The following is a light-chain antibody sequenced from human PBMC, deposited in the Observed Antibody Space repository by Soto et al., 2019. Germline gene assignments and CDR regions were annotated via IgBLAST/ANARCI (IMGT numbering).Light chain of an antibody. CDR3: CTYAGHVPK. CDR1: TSDVAYYDL. Sequence: QSVLTQPASVSGSPGQSITISCAGTTSDVAYYDLVSWYQQHPGRAPKLLIYEVDKRPSGISVRFSGSKSGATASLTISGLLPEGEAVYFCCTYAGHVPKFGGGTKLTVL. J-gene: IGLJ2*01. V-gene: IGLV2-23*02. CDR2: EVD.